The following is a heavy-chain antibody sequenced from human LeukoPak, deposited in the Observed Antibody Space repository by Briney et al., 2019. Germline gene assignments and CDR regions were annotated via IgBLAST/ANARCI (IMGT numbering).Heavy chain of an antibody. CDR1: GDSVSSSSAA. Sequence: SQTLSLTCASSGDSVSSSSAAWNWIRQSPSRGLEWLGRTYYRSKWYNDYAVSVKSRITINPDTSKNQFSLQLNSVTPEDTAVYYCARDLEYSSSSRFDYWGQGTLVTVSS. V-gene: IGHV6-1*01. J-gene: IGHJ4*02. CDR3: ARDLEYSSSSRFDY. CDR2: TYYRSKWYN. D-gene: IGHD6-6*01.